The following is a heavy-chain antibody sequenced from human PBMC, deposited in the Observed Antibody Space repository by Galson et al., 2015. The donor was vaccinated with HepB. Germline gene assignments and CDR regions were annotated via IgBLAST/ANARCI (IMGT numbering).Heavy chain of an antibody. V-gene: IGHV1-46*03. J-gene: IGHJ6*02. CDR3: ARDLAAGLPYYYYGMDV. CDR1: GYTFTSYY. D-gene: IGHD6-19*01. CDR2: INPSGGST. Sequence: SVKVSCKASGYTFTSYYMHWVRQAPGQGLEWMGIINPSGGSTSYAQKFQGRVTMTRDTSTSTVYMEPSSLRSEDTALYYCARDLAAGLPYYYYGMDVWGQGTTVTVSS.